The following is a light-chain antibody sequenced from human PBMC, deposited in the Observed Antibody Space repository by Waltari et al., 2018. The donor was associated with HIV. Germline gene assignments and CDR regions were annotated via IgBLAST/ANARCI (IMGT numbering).Light chain of an antibody. CDR2: EVT. V-gene: IGLV2-8*01. CDR3: SSFAGTHKL. J-gene: IGLJ2*01. Sequence: QSALTQSPSASGSPGQSVNISCSGANSDISDYNYVSWYQQHSDRPPKLIIFEVTKRPSGVPDRFSGSKSGNTAVLFVSGLQPEDEATYFCSSFAGTHKLFGGGTKLTVL. CDR1: NSDISDYNY.